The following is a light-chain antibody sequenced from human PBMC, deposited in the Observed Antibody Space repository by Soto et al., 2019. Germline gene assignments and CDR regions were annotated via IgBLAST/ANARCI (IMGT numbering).Light chain of an antibody. J-gene: IGKJ1*01. Sequence: DIQMTQSPSTLSASVGDRVTITCRASQSISSRLAWYQQKQGKAPELLIYTASTLESGVPSRFSGSGSGTDFTLTISSLQPDDFATYYCQQYSNYWTFGQGTKVEIK. CDR1: QSISSR. V-gene: IGKV1-5*03. CDR2: TAS. CDR3: QQYSNYWT.